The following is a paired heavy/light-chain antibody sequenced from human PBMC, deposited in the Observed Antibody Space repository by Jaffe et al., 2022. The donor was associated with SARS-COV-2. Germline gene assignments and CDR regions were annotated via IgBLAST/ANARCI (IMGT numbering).Heavy chain of an antibody. CDR3: AKSRVLADIVLVEPFES. V-gene: IGHV3-9*01. Sequence: EVQLVESGGDLVQPGRSLRLSCAASGFTFNDYAMHWVRQAPGKGLEWVSGITWNSGSIEYADSVKGRFTISRDNAKNSLFLQMNSLRPEDTALYYCAKSRVLADIVLVEPFESWGQGTLVTVSS. CDR1: GFTFNDYA. CDR2: ITWNSGSI. J-gene: IGHJ4*02. D-gene: IGHD2-15*01.
Light chain of an antibody. CDR3: QQYGRSATA. J-gene: IGKJ5*01. CDR1: QSVTNNY. Sequence: VLTQSPGTLSLSPGERATLSCRASQSVTNNYLAWYRQKPGQAPRLLIYGASYRATGIPDRISGRGSGTDFTLTISRLEPEDFAVYYCQQYGRSATAFGQGTRLEIK. CDR2: GAS. V-gene: IGKV3-20*01.